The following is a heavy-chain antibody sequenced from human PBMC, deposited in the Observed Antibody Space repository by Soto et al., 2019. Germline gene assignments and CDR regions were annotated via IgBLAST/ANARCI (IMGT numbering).Heavy chain of an antibody. CDR2: INPSGGST. CDR3: ASFCSTGYYYMDV. D-gene: IGHD2-2*01. J-gene: IGHJ6*03. Sequence: QVQLVQSGAEVKKPGASVKVSCKASGYTFTSYYMHWVRQAPGQGLEWMGIINPSGGSTSYAQKFQLTVTMTRDTSTCTVYTELSSLGSEDTAVYYCASFCSTGYYYMDVWCKGTTVNVSS. V-gene: IGHV1-46*03. CDR1: GYTFTSYY.